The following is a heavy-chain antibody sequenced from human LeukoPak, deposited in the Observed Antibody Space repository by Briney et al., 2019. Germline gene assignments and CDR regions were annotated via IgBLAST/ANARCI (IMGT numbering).Heavy chain of an antibody. CDR1: VFTFIDYY. V-gene: IGHV3-11*01. J-gene: IGHJ6*02. CDR2: ISSSGSTI. D-gene: IGHD3-3*01. Sequence: PGGSLRLSCAASVFTFIDYYMSWIRQAPGKGLEWVSYISSSGSTIYYADTVKGRFTISRDNAKNSLYLQMNSLRAEDTAVYYCARDTSYYGMDVWGQGTTVTVSS. CDR3: ARDTSYYGMDV.